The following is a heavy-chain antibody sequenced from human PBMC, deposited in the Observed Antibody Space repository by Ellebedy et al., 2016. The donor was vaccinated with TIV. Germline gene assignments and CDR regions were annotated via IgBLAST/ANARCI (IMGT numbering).Heavy chain of an antibody. CDR3: ARGRYGQGF. J-gene: IGHJ3*01. CDR2: ISAYNGNT. Sequence: ASVKVSCXASGYTFTSYGISWVRQAPGQGLEWMGWISAYNGNTNYAQKFQGRVTITADESTSTAYMELSSLRSEDTAVYYCARGRYGQGFWGQGTMVTVSS. V-gene: IGHV1-18*01. D-gene: IGHD5-18*01. CDR1: GYTFTSYG.